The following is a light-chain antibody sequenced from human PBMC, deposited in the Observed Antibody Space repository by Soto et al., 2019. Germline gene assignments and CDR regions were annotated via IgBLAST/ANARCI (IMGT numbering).Light chain of an antibody. V-gene: IGKV3-20*01. CDR3: QQYGSSPVT. J-gene: IGKJ2*01. CDR2: GAS. Sequence: EIVLTQSPGTLSLSPGERATLSCRASQSVSSSYLAWYQQKPGQAPRLLIYGASSRATGIPERFSGSGSGTDFTLTISRLEPEDFAVYYCQQYGSSPVTFGQGTKLEIK. CDR1: QSVSSSY.